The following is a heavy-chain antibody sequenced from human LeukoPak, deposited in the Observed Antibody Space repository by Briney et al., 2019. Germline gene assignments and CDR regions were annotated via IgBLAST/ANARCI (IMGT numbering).Heavy chain of an antibody. J-gene: IGHJ5*02. CDR3: ATEFNYYGSGSYS. Sequence: GGSPRLSCAASGFTFSKYGMHWVRQAPGKGLEWVAFIRHDGSDKYYIDSVKDRFIISRDNSKNTLYLQMNSLRTEDTAVYYCATEFNYYGSGSYSWGQGTLVTVSS. CDR1: GFTFSKYG. D-gene: IGHD3-10*01. CDR2: IRHDGSDK. V-gene: IGHV3-30*02.